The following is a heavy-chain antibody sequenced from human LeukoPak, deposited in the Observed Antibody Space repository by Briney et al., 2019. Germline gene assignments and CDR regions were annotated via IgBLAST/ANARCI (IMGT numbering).Heavy chain of an antibody. Sequence: NPSETLSLTCAVYGGSFSGYYWSWIRQPPGKGLEWIGEINHSGSTNYNPSLKSRVTISVDTSKNQFSLKLSSVTAADTAVYYCATTVTTSWFDPWGQGTLVTVSS. J-gene: IGHJ5*02. D-gene: IGHD4-17*01. CDR1: GGSFSGYY. V-gene: IGHV4-34*01. CDR3: ATTVTTSWFDP. CDR2: INHSGST.